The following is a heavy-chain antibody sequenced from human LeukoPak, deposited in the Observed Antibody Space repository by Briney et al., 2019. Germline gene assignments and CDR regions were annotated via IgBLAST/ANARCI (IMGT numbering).Heavy chain of an antibody. V-gene: IGHV4-59*08. Sequence: SETLSLTCTVSGGSISSYYWSWIRQPPGKGLEWIGYIYYSGSTNYNPSLKSRVTISVDTSKNQFSLKLSSVTAADTAVYYCARRDVVYAYFDYWGQGTLVTVSS. CDR3: ARRDVVYAYFDY. CDR1: GGSISSYY. J-gene: IGHJ4*02. CDR2: IYYSGST. D-gene: IGHD2-8*02.